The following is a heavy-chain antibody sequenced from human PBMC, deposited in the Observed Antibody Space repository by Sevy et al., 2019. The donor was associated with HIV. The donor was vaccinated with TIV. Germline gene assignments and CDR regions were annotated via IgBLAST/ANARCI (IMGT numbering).Heavy chain of an antibody. CDR1: GGSISSGDYY. V-gene: IGHV4-30-4*01. CDR2: IYSSGGT. J-gene: IGHJ4*02. D-gene: IGHD5-18*01. CDR3: ASKRGYSSGPFDY. Sequence: SETLSLTCTVSGGSISSGDYYWSWIRQPPGKGLQWIGYIYSSGGTYYNPFLNSRLSMSVDTSKNQFSLKLSSVTAADTAVYYCASKRGYSSGPFDYWGQGTLVTVSS.